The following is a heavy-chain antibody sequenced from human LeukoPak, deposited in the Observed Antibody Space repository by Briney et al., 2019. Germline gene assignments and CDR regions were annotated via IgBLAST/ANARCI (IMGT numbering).Heavy chain of an antibody. CDR2: IYPGDSDT. J-gene: IGHJ6*03. CDR3: ARQSSYYYMDV. V-gene: IGHV5-51*01. Sequence: GESLKISCKASGYFFSNYWIAWVRQMPGKGLEWLGIIYPGDSDTRYSPSFQGQVTISADKSISTAYLQWSSLKASDTAMYYCARQSSYYYMDVWGKGTTVTVSS. CDR1: GYFFSNYW.